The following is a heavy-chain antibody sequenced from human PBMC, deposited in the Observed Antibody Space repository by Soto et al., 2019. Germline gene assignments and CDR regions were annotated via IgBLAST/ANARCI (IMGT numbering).Heavy chain of an antibody. CDR3: ARGGYFDSSTYLAY. CDR1: GYTFTSYG. V-gene: IGHV1-3*01. Sequence: RASVKVSCKASGYTFTSYGINWVRQAPGRGLEWMGWINPGNGNTKYSQQFQGRVIIDRDTSASTAYMELSSLRSEDTAVYYCARGGYFDSSTYLAYWGLGTLVTVSS. J-gene: IGHJ4*02. CDR2: INPGNGNT. D-gene: IGHD3-22*01.